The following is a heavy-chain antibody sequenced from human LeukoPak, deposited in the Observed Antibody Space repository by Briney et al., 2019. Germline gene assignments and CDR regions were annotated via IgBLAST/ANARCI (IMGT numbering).Heavy chain of an antibody. D-gene: IGHD6-13*01. V-gene: IGHV2-5*02. CDR1: GFSLSTRGVG. J-gene: IGHJ5*02. Sequence: SGPTLVNPPQTLTLTCTFSGFSLSTRGVGVGWIRQPPGKALKWLSLIYWDDDKRYSPSLKSRLTITKDTSETQVVLPMTNMDPVDTATYYCARAAAGENWFHPWGQGTLVTVSS. CDR2: IYWDDDK. CDR3: ARAAAGENWFHP.